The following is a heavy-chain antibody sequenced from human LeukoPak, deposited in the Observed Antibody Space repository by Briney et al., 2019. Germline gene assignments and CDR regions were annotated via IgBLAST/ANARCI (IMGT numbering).Heavy chain of an antibody. J-gene: IGHJ6*03. CDR3: ARVSSDYDFWSGYYTDYYYYYYYMDV. Sequence: GGSLRLSCTASGFTFSSYWMSWVRQAPGKGLEWVANIKQDGSEKYYVDSVKGRFTIPRDNAKNSLYLQMNSLRAEDTAVYYCARVSSDYDFWSGYYTDYYYYYYYMDVWGKGTTVTVSS. D-gene: IGHD3-3*01. CDR1: GFTFSSYW. V-gene: IGHV3-7*01. CDR2: IKQDGSEK.